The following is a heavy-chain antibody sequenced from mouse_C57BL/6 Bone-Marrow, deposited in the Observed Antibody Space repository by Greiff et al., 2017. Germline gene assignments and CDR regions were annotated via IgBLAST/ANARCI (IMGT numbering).Heavy chain of an antibody. CDR2: IYPGSGST. V-gene: IGHV1-55*01. D-gene: IGHD2-5*01. J-gene: IGHJ1*03. CDR3: ARPYYSNYWYFDV. CDR1: GYTFTSYW. Sequence: QVQLKQPGAELVKPGASVKMSCKASGYTFTSYWRTWVKQRPGQGLEWIGDIYPGSGSTNYNEKFKSKATLTVETSSSTASMQLSSLTSEDSAVYYCARPYYSNYWYFDVWGTGTPVTVSS.